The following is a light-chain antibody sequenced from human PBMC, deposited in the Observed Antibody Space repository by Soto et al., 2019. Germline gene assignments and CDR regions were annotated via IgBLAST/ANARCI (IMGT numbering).Light chain of an antibody. V-gene: IGLV2-14*01. CDR1: SSDVGGYNF. Sequence: QSDLTQPASVSGSPGQSITISCTGSSSDVGGYNFVSWYQQHPGKAPKLMIYEVSNRPSGVSTRFSGSKSGNTASLTISGLQAEDEADYYCSSHTSSSTRVFGTGTKVTVL. CDR2: EVS. CDR3: SSHTSSSTRV. J-gene: IGLJ1*01.